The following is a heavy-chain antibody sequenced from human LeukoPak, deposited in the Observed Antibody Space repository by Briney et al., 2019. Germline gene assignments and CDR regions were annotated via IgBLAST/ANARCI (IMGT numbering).Heavy chain of an antibody. J-gene: IGHJ4*02. CDR1: GGTFSSYA. CDR3: AREGYSYGYYFDY. D-gene: IGHD5-18*01. CDR2: IIPIFGTA. V-gene: IGHV1-69*01. Sequence: SVKVSCKASGGTFSSYAISWVRQAPGQGLEWMGGIIPIFGTANYAQKFQGRVTITADESTSTAYMELSSLRSEDTAVYYCAREGYSYGYYFDYWGQGTLVTVSS.